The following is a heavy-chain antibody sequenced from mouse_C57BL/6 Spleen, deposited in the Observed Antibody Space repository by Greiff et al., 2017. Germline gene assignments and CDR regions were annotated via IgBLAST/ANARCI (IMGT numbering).Heavy chain of an antibody. Sequence: EVQLQQSGAELVRPGASVKLSCTASGFTIKDYYMHWVKQRPEQGLEWIGRLDPEDGGTEYAPKFQGKATMTADTPSNTAYLQLSSLTSEDTAVYYCTTGTTGPYEGYFDVWGTGTTVTVSS. J-gene: IGHJ1*03. CDR3: TTGTTGPYEGYFDV. D-gene: IGHD1-1*01. V-gene: IGHV14-1*01. CDR1: GFTIKDYY. CDR2: LDPEDGGT.